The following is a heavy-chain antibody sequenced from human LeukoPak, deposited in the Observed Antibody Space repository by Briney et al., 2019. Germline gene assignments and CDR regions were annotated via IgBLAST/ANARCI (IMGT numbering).Heavy chain of an antibody. CDR1: GGSFSGYY. V-gene: IGHV4-34*01. J-gene: IGHJ4*02. CDR3: ARRLYCSSTSCYRTFDY. Sequence: PSETLSLTCAVYGGSFSGYYWSWIRQPPGKGLEWIGEINHSGSTNYNPSLKSRVTISVDTSKNQFSLKLSSVTAADTAVYYCARRLYCSSTSCYRTFDYWGQGTLVTVSS. CDR2: INHSGST. D-gene: IGHD2-2*02.